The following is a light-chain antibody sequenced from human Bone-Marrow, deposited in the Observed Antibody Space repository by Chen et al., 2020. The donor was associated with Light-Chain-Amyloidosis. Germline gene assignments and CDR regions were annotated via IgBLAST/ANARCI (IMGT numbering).Light chain of an antibody. Sequence: DIVMTQSPLSLPVTPGEPASISCRSSQSLLYSNGNNYLDWYLQKPGQSPQLLIYLGSNRASGVHDRFSGSGPGTDFTLKISRVEAEDVGSYYCMQVSQTPITFGQGTRLDIK. V-gene: IGKV2-28*01. CDR3: MQVSQTPIT. J-gene: IGKJ5*01. CDR2: LGS. CDR1: QSLLYSNGNNY.